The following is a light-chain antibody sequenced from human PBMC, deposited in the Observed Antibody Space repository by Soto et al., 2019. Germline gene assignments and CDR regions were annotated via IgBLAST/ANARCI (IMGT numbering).Light chain of an antibody. CDR2: DVY. CDR3: SSYTRGSTTVV. CDR1: PNDIAVYTY. J-gene: IGLJ2*01. Sequence: QSALTQPASVSGSPGQSITISCTGTPNDIAVYTYFAWYQQHPGRAPNPVIYDVYSRPSGVSDRFSGSKSGNTASLTISGLQTEDEADYYCSSYTRGSTTVVFGGGTKLTVL. V-gene: IGLV2-14*03.